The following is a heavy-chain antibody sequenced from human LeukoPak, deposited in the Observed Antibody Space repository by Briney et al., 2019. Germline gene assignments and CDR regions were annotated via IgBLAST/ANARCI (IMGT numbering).Heavy chain of an antibody. J-gene: IGHJ4*02. V-gene: IGHV3-23*01. D-gene: IGHD3-22*01. CDR2: ISGSGGST. Sequence: PGGSLRLSCAASGFTFRSYAMSWVRQAPGKGLEWVSAISGSGGSTYYADSVKGRFTISRDNSKNTLYLQMNSLRAEDTAVYYCAKDYERCSHYYDSSGYYYWGQGTLVTVSS. CDR3: AKDYERCSHYYDSSGYYY. CDR1: GFTFRSYA.